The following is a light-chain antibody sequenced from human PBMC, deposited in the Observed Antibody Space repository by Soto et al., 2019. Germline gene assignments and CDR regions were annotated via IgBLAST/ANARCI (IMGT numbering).Light chain of an antibody. CDR3: QQYNFWPYT. V-gene: IGKV3-15*01. CDR2: GAS. J-gene: IGKJ2*01. Sequence: EIVMTQSPATLSVSPGERATLSCRASQSVTSNLDWYQQKPGQAPRLLIHGASTRATGVTARFSGSGSGTEFTLTISSLQSEDFAVYYCQQYNFWPYTFGQGTKLEIK. CDR1: QSVTSN.